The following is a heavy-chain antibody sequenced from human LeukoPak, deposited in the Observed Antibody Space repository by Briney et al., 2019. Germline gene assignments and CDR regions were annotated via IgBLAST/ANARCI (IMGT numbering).Heavy chain of an antibody. CDR1: GGTFSSYA. J-gene: IGHJ3*02. Sequence: SVKVSCKASGGTFSSYAISWVRQAPGQGLEWMGRIIPILGIANYAQKFQGRVTITADKSTSTAYMELSSLRSEDTAVYYCARKGYCSGGSCYYDYAFDIWGQGTMVTVSS. CDR3: ARKGYCSGGSCYYDYAFDI. D-gene: IGHD2-15*01. CDR2: IIPILGIA. V-gene: IGHV1-69*04.